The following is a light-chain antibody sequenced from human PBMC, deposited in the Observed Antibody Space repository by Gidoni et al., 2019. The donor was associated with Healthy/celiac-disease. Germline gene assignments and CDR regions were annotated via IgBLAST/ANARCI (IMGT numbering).Light chain of an antibody. CDR1: QSVSSS. CDR2: DAS. V-gene: IGKV3-11*01. J-gene: IGKJ3*01. CDR3: QQRSNWPQVT. Sequence: EIVLTQSPATLSLSPGERATLSCRASQSVSSSLAWYQQKPGQAPRLLIYDASNRATGIPARFSGSGSGTDFTLTISSLEPEDFAVYYCQQRSNWPQVTFXPXTKVDIK.